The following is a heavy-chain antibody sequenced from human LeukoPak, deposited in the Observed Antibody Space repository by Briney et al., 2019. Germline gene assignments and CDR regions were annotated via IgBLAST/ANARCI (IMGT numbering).Heavy chain of an antibody. J-gene: IGHJ4*02. D-gene: IGHD6-25*01. Sequence: PGGSLRFSCVASGFTVTTNYMSWVRQAPGKGLEWVSVIYSGRGGSTYYADSVKGRFTISRDNSKNTLYLQMNSLRAEDTAVYYCARGGGHYYFDSWGQGSLVTVSS. V-gene: IGHV3-53*01. CDR2: IYSGRGGST. CDR1: GFTVTTNY. CDR3: ARGGGHYYFDS.